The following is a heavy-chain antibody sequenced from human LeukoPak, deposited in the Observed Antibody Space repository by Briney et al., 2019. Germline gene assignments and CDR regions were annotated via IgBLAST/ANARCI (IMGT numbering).Heavy chain of an antibody. V-gene: IGHV3-30*02. CDR3: AKDQGDYYDSSGYYYGLDY. D-gene: IGHD3-22*01. Sequence: GGSLRLSCAASGFTFSSYGMHWVRQAPGKGLEWVAFIRYDGSNKYYADSVKGRFTISRDNSKNTLYLQMNSLRAEDTAVYYCAKDQGDYYDSSGYYYGLDYWGQGTLVTVSS. CDR2: IRYDGSNK. J-gene: IGHJ4*02. CDR1: GFTFSSYG.